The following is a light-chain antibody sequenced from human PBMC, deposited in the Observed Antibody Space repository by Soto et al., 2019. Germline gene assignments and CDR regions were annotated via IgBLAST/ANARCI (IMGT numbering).Light chain of an antibody. Sequence: QSVLTLPPSASGSPGQSVTISCTGTSSDVGGYNYVSWYQQRPGKAPKLMIYEVSKRPSGVPDRFSGSKSGNTASLTVSGLKAEDEADYYCNPYAGSNTYVFGTGPKVTXL. CDR1: SSDVGGYNY. J-gene: IGLJ1*01. CDR3: NPYAGSNTYV. V-gene: IGLV2-8*01. CDR2: EVS.